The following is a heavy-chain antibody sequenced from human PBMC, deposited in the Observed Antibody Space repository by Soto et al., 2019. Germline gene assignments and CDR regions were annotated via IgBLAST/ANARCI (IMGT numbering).Heavy chain of an antibody. D-gene: IGHD1-26*01. CDR3: ARVSGSYHMDY. J-gene: IGHJ4*02. CDR1: GFTFSSYG. Sequence: GGSLRLSCAASGFTFSSYGIHWVRQAPGKGLQWVALISYDGSEKYYADSVRGRFTISRDNSRNILYLQMNSLRGEDTAVYYCARVSGSYHMDYWGPGTLVTVSS. V-gene: IGHV3-30*04. CDR2: ISYDGSEK.